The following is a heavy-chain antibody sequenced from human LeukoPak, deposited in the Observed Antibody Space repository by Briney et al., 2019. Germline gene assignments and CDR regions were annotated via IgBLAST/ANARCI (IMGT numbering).Heavy chain of an antibody. V-gene: IGHV3-9*03. CDR2: ISWNSGSI. CDR3: AKGAFLKQYSSSSGHFDY. J-gene: IGHJ4*02. CDR1: GFTFDDYA. Sequence: PGGSLRLSCAASGFTFDDYAMHWVRQAPGKGLEWVSGISWNSGSIGYADSVKGRFTISRDNAKNSLYLQMNSLRAEDMALYYCAKGAFLKQYSSSSGHFDYWGQGTLVTVSS. D-gene: IGHD6-6*01.